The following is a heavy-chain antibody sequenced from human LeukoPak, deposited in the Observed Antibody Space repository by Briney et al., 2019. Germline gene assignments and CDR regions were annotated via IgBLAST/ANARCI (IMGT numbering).Heavy chain of an antibody. CDR1: GYTFTSYG. D-gene: IGHD1-26*01. CDR3: AREENYSGSYGHDAFDI. CDR2: ISAYNGNT. Sequence: ASVKVSCKASGYTFTSYGISWVRQAPGQGLEWMGWISAYNGNTNYAQKLQGRVTMTTDTSTSTAYMELRSLRSDDTAVYHCAREENYSGSYGHDAFDIWGQGTMVTVSS. J-gene: IGHJ3*02. V-gene: IGHV1-18*01.